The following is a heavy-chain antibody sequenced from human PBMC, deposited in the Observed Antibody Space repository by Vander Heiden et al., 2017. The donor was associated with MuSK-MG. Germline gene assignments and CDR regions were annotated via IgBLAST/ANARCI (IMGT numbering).Heavy chain of an antibody. Sequence: QVQPQESGPGLVKPSQTLSLTCTVSGGPISSGRYHWSWIRQPAGKGLEWIARIYTSGSTNYNPSLKSRVTMSVDTSKNQFSLKLSSVTAADTAVYYCAREELEYYDSSGYFRDYYMDVWGKGTTVTVSS. CDR1: GGPISSGRYH. CDR3: AREELEYYDSSGYFRDYYMDV. V-gene: IGHV4-61*02. CDR2: IYTSGST. J-gene: IGHJ6*03. D-gene: IGHD3-22*01.